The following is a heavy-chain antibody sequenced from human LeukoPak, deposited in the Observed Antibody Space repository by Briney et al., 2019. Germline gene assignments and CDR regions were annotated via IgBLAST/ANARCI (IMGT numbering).Heavy chain of an antibody. D-gene: IGHD1-26*01. CDR3: ATGLVGAFDY. V-gene: IGHV1-46*01. J-gene: IGHJ4*02. Sequence: ASVKVSCKASGYTFTSYYMHWVRQAPGQGLEWMGIINPSGGSTSYAQKFQGRVTMTEDTSTDTAYMELSSLRSEDTAVYYCATGLVGAFDYWGQGTLVTVSS. CDR2: INPSGGST. CDR1: GYTFTSYY.